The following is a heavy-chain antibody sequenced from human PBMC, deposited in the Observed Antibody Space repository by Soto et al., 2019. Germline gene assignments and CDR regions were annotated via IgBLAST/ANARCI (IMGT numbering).Heavy chain of an antibody. Sequence: GGSLRLSCAAPGFTFSSYSMNWVRQAPGKGLEWVSSISSSSSYIYYADSVKGRFTISRDNAKNSLYLQMNSLRAEDTAVYYCARDADILTGSDAFDIWGQGTMVTVS. CDR1: GFTFSSYS. D-gene: IGHD3-9*01. V-gene: IGHV3-21*04. CDR3: ARDADILTGSDAFDI. CDR2: ISSSSSYI. J-gene: IGHJ3*02.